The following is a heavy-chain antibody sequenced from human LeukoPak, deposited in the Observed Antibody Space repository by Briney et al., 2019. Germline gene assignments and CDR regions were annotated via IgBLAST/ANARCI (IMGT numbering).Heavy chain of an antibody. J-gene: IGHJ4*02. Sequence: GASVKVSCKASGGTFSSYAIGWVRQAPGQGLEWMGRIIPILGIANYAQKFQGRVTITADKSTSTAYMELSSLRSEDTAVYYCARDIRDYGDLGYFDYWGQGTLVTVSS. V-gene: IGHV1-69*04. CDR3: ARDIRDYGDLGYFDY. CDR2: IIPILGIA. D-gene: IGHD4-17*01. CDR1: GGTFSSYA.